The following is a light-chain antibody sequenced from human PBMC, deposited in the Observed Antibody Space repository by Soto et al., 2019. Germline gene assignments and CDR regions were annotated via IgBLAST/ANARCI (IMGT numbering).Light chain of an antibody. Sequence: VLTQSPAPLSVSPGERAPLSCRARPTIRNNYLAWYQQKPGQAPRLLIYGASIRATGIPDRFSGSGSGTEFTLTISGLQSGDLAVYYCQQYDSWYTFGQGTKLEIK. CDR3: QQYDSWYT. CDR2: GAS. V-gene: IGKV3D-15*01. CDR1: PTIRNN. J-gene: IGKJ2*01.